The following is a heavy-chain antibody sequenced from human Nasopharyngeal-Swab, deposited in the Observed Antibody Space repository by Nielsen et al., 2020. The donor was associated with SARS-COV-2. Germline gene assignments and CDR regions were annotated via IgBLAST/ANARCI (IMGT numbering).Heavy chain of an antibody. CDR1: GFTFNSYC. V-gene: IGHV3-7*01. CDR2: IKQAGSEK. Sequence: GESLKISCVASGFTFNSYCMSWVRQAPGKGLEWVATIKQAGSEKYYVDSVKGRFTISRDNAKNSLYLQINSLRAEDTAVFYCARGIRLRWQNVHYFDFWGQGTLVTVSS. CDR3: ARGIRLRWQNVHYFDF. J-gene: IGHJ4*02. D-gene: IGHD4-23*01.